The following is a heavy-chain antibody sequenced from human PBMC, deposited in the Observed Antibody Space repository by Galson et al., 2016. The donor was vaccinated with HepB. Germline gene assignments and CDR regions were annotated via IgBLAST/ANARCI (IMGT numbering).Heavy chain of an antibody. Sequence: SLRLSCAGSGLTFSNYSINWVRQAPGMGLEWVSSISSTSRYIYYAASVKGRFTISRDNAMQSVYLQMNSLRVEDSAVYHCATNGPLIRPGELLESLRYWGQGTLVTVSS. CDR1: GLTFSNYS. CDR3: ATNGPLIRPGELLESLRY. J-gene: IGHJ4*02. D-gene: IGHD3-10*01. V-gene: IGHV3-21*01. CDR2: ISSTSRYI.